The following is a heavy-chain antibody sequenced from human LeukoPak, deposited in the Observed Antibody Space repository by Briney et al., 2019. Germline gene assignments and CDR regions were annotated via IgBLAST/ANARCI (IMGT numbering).Heavy chain of an antibody. V-gene: IGHV3-30-3*01. CDR1: GFTFSNYT. Sequence: GGSLRLSCAASGFTFSNYTMHWVRQAPGKGLEWVAVLSSDGSNKYYADSVKGRFTISRDISKNTSYLQMTSLRAEDTAVYYCARGAYQIVVVTAPTYWGQGTLVTVSS. J-gene: IGHJ4*02. CDR3: ARGAYQIVVVTAPTY. CDR2: LSSDGSNK. D-gene: IGHD2-21*02.